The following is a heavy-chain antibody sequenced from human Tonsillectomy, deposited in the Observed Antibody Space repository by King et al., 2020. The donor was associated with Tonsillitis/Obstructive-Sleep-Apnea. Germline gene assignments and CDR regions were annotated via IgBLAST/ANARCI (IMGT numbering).Heavy chain of an antibody. D-gene: IGHD3-10*01. J-gene: IGHJ3*02. CDR3: ARGIRGDNDAFDI. Sequence: QLQESGPGLVKPSETLSLTCTVSGCSISSYYWSWIRQPPGKGLEGMCDIYFSGSTNYNPSLKSRVTISVDPSKNQFSLKLSSVTAADTAVYYCARGIRGDNDAFDIWGQGTMVTVSS. V-gene: IGHV4-59*01. CDR1: GCSISSYY. CDR2: IYFSGST.